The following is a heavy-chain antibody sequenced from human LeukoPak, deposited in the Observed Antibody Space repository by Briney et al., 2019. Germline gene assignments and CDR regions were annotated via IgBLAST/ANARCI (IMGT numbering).Heavy chain of an antibody. CDR1: GFTFSSYA. Sequence: GGSLRLSCAASGFTFSSYAMSWVRQAPGKGLEWVSAISGSGGSTYYADSVKGRFTVSRDNSKNTLYLQMNSLRAEDTAVYYCAKDSWIQLWSLRNDAFDIWGQGTMVTVSS. J-gene: IGHJ3*02. V-gene: IGHV3-23*01. CDR2: ISGSGGST. CDR3: AKDSWIQLWSLRNDAFDI. D-gene: IGHD5-18*01.